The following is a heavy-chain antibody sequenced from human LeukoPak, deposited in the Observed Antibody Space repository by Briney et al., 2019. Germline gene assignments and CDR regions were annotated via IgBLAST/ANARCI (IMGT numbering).Heavy chain of an antibody. CDR1: GGSFSGYY. J-gene: IGHJ1*01. Sequence: PSETLSLTCAVYGGSFSGYYWSWIRQPPGKGLEWIGEINHSGSTHYNPSLKSRVTISVDTSKNQFSLKLSSVTAADTAVYYCASPNDTTGTSNGFQHWGQGTLVTVSS. CDR3: ASPNDTTGTSNGFQH. V-gene: IGHV4-34*01. CDR2: INHSGST. D-gene: IGHD3-10*01.